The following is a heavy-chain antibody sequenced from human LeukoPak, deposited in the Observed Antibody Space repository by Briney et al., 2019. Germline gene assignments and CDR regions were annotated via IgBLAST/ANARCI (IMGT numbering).Heavy chain of an antibody. CDR3: AREKAGATISDFSNYSTDV. CDR2: ITSSGGNI. Sequence: GGSLRLSCAASGFTFSDYTMRWVRQAPGKRLEFVSAITSSGGNIHYANSVKGRFTISRDNSKNSLYLQMGGLRTEDMAVSHCAREKAGATISDFSNYSTDVWGKGTTVTVSS. J-gene: IGHJ6*03. D-gene: IGHD1-26*01. V-gene: IGHV3-64*01. CDR1: GFTFSDYT.